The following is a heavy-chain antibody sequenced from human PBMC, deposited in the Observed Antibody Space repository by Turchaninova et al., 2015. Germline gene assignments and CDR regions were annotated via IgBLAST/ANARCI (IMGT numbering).Heavy chain of an antibody. J-gene: IGHJ3*01. CDR1: GGSFSGYY. V-gene: IGHV4-34*01. D-gene: IGHD2-15*01. CDR3: ARSCSASNCYSGV. Sequence: QVQLQQWGAGLLKPSETLSLTCAVYGGSFSGYYWSWIRQPPGKGLEWIGEINHSESTNYNPSLKSRVTISVDTSKKKFSLKLSSVNAADTAVYFCARSCSASNCYSGVWGQGTMVTVSS. CDR2: INHSEST.